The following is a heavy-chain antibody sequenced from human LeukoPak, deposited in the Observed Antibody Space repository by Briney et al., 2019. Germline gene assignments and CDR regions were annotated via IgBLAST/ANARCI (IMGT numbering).Heavy chain of an antibody. V-gene: IGHV3-33*01. CDR3: ARDPVTDY. J-gene: IGHJ4*02. D-gene: IGHD3-16*02. CDR2: IWYDGSNK. CDR1: GFTFSNYG. Sequence: PGGSLRLSCAASGFTFSNYGMHWVRQAPGKGLEWVAVIWYDGSNKNYADSVKGRFTISRDNSKNTLYLQMNSLRAEDTAVYYRARDPVTDYWGQGTLVTVSS.